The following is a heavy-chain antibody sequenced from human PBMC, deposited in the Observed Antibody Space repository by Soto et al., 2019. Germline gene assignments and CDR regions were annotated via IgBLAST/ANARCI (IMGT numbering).Heavy chain of an antibody. CDR3: ARTKGAVAFDI. CDR1: GFSFSTYW. V-gene: IGHV3-7*01. J-gene: IGHJ3*02. D-gene: IGHD3-16*01. CDR2: IKEDGDEK. Sequence: GRSLRLSCAASGFSFSTYWMSWVRQAPGKGLEWVANIKEDGDEKYYVDSVKGRFTISRDNAENSLYLQMNSLRAEDTAVFYCARTKGAVAFDIWGQGTMVTVSS.